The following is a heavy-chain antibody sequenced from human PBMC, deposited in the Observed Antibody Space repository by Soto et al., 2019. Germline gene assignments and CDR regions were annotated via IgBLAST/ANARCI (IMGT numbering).Heavy chain of an antibody. D-gene: IGHD7-27*01. J-gene: IGHJ3*02. V-gene: IGHV3-21*01. CDR1: GFTFSSYS. CDR3: ARGPLTDAFDI. CDR2: ISSSSSYI. Sequence: GGSLRLSCAASGFTFSSYSMNWVRQAPGKGLEWVSSISSSSSYIYYADSVKGRFTISRDNAKNSLYLQMNSLRAEDTAVYYCARGPLTDAFDIWGQGTMVTVSS.